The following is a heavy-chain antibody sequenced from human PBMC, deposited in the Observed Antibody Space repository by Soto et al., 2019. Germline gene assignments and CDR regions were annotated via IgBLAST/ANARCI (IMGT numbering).Heavy chain of an antibody. CDR1: GGSISSGGYS. CDR3: ARGGVDYYDSSGYYFSPYYFDY. D-gene: IGHD3-22*01. Sequence: SETLSLTCAVSGGSISSGGYSWSWIRQPPGKGLEWIGYIYHSGSTYYNPSLKSRVTISVDRSKNQFSLKLSSVTAADTAVYYCARGGVDYYDSSGYYFSPYYFDYWGQGTQVTVSS. CDR2: IYHSGST. J-gene: IGHJ4*02. V-gene: IGHV4-30-2*01.